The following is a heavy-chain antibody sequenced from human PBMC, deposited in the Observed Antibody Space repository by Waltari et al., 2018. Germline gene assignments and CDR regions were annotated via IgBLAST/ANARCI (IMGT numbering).Heavy chain of an antibody. CDR1: GGSSSDEY. V-gene: IGHV4-34*01. Sequence: QVLPQQWGAGLLKPSETLSLTCVLSGGSSSDEYWNWIRQPPGKGLEWIGEIHPGGGTDYNPSLRSRVTISVETPKNQFSLRLTSVTAADTAVYYCVRGPDRAKQGYWGQGTLVSVSS. D-gene: IGHD3-22*01. CDR2: IHPGGGT. J-gene: IGHJ4*02. CDR3: VRGPDRAKQGY.